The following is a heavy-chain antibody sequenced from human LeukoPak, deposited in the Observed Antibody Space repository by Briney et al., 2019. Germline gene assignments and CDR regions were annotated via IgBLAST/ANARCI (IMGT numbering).Heavy chain of an antibody. J-gene: IGHJ6*03. D-gene: IGHD2-2*01. V-gene: IGHV4-34*01. CDR1: GGSFSGYY. Sequence: SETLSLTCAVYGGSFSGYYWSWIRQPPGTGLEWMGEIIHSGSTNYNPSLNSRATISVDTSKNQFSLKLSSVTAADTAVYYCGRGWEYQLLFPCYYYMDVWGKGTTVTVSS. CDR3: GRGWEYQLLFPCYYYMDV. CDR2: IIHSGST.